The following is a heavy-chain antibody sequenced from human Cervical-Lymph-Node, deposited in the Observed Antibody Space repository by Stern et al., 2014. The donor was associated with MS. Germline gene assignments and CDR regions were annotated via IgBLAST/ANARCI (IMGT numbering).Heavy chain of an antibody. Sequence: QVQLVQSGPEVKKSGASVKVSCKASGYTFTSYGIAWVRQAPGQGLEWMGWISAYNGNTNYERKLQGRVTLTTNTTTSTAYMELRSLRSDDTAIYFCARSGTRVPRGYWGQGTLITVSS. CDR2: ISAYNGNT. CDR1: GYTFTSYG. CDR3: ARSGTRVPRGY. J-gene: IGHJ4*02. V-gene: IGHV1-18*04. D-gene: IGHD6-25*01.